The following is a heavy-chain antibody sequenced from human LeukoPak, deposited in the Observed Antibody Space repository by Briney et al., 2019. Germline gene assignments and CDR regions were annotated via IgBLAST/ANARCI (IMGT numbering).Heavy chain of an antibody. Sequence: PGGSLRLSCVASGFTFSSYSMNWVRQAPGKGLEWLSYISSSSSNIDYVDSVKGRFTISRDNAKNSLYLQMNNLRAEDTAVYYCAKVDPLSGLELAYYYYYMDVWGKGTTVTVSS. D-gene: IGHD1-7*01. CDR1: GFTFSSYS. CDR3: AKVDPLSGLELAYYYYYMDV. J-gene: IGHJ6*03. CDR2: ISSSSSNI. V-gene: IGHV3-48*04.